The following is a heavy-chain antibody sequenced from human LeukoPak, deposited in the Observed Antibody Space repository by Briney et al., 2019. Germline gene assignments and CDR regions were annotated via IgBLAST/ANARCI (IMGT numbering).Heavy chain of an antibody. D-gene: IGHD3-9*01. CDR3: ARQYYDILTDPNYFDS. V-gene: IGHV5-51*01. CDR1: GYSFSNYW. J-gene: IGHJ4*02. CDR2: ILPANSET. Sequence: GESLKISCKSSGYSFSNYWIGWVRQMPGKGLEWVGIILPANSETRYSPSFQGQVTMSADKSISTAYLQWSSLKAADTAMYYCARQYYDILTDPNYFDSWGQGTLVTVSS.